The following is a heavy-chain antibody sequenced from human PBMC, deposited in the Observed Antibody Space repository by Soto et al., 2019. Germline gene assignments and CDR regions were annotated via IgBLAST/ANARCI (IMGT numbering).Heavy chain of an antibody. J-gene: IGHJ4*02. CDR2: INAGNGNT. D-gene: IGHD3-9*01. CDR1: GYTFTSYA. CDR3: ARDSGDILTGYSIHFDY. Sequence: ASVKVSCKASGYTFTSYAMHWVRQAPGQRLEWMGWINAGNGNTKYSQKFQGRVTITRDTSASTAYMELSSLRSEDTAAYYCARDSGDILTGYSIHFDYWGQGTLVTVSS. V-gene: IGHV1-3*01.